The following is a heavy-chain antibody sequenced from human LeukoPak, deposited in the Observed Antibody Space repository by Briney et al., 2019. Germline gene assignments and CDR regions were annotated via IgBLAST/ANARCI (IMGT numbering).Heavy chain of an antibody. V-gene: IGHV3-23*01. CDR2: ISGSGGST. CDR1: GFTFSSYA. J-gene: IGHJ4*02. CDR3: AKDQFLTGYYTFDY. Sequence: GGSLRLSCAASGFTFSSYAMSWVRQAPGKGLEWVSAISGSGGSTYYADPVKGRFTISRDNSKNTLYLQMNSLRAEDTAVYYCAKDQFLTGYYTFDYWGQGTLVTVSS. D-gene: IGHD3-9*01.